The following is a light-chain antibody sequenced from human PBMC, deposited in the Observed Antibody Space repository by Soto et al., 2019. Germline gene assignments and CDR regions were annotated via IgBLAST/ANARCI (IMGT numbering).Light chain of an antibody. CDR3: QQLKSYPIT. V-gene: IGKV1-9*01. J-gene: IGKJ5*01. Sequence: DIQLTQSPSFLSASVGDRVTITCRASQGISSLLAWFQQKPGKAPKVLIYAASTLQRGVPSRFIGSGSGTEFTLTITSLQPEDFATYYCQQLKSYPITFGQGTRLEIK. CDR2: AAS. CDR1: QGISSL.